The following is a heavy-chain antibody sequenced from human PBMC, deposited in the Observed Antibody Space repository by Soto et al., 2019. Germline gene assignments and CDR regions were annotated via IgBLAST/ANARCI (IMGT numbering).Heavy chain of an antibody. CDR1: GGSFRPYS. CDR2: IIPIFGTV. V-gene: IGHV1-69*12. Sequence: QVQLLQSGAEVKKPGSSVRVSCEASGGSFRPYSISWVRQAPGQGLEWMGEIIPIFGTVNYAQKFQGRVTITADEPTTTVYMDLRSLRSEDTAVYYCAKGAVAGTPTSYYYYGMDVWGQGTTVTVSS. D-gene: IGHD6-19*01. J-gene: IGHJ6*02. CDR3: AKGAVAGTPTSYYYYGMDV.